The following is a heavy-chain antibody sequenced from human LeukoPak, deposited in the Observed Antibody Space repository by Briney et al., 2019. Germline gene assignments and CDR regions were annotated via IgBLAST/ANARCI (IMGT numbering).Heavy chain of an antibody. CDR3: TRGGNFWYFDL. J-gene: IGHJ2*01. Sequence: GSLRLSCAASGFTFTSYWMSWVRQAPGKGLEWISYISSSIRTTYYTDSVRGRFTISRDNSKNSLYLQMNSLRVGDTAVYYCTRGGNFWYFDLWGRGTLVTVSS. V-gene: IGHV3-48*04. CDR2: ISSSIRTT. CDR1: GFTFTSYW.